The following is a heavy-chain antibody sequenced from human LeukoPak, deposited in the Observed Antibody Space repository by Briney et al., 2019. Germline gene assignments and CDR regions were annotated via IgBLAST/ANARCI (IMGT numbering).Heavy chain of an antibody. CDR1: GFTFSSYA. J-gene: IGHJ4*02. CDR3: ARAMLAEYSGDY. Sequence: PGGSLRLSCAASGFTFSSYAMHWVRQAPGKGLEWVAVISYDGSNKYYADSVKGRFTISRDNSKNTLYLQMNSLRAEDTAVYYCARAMLAEYSGDYWGQGTLVTVSS. D-gene: IGHD2-8*01. V-gene: IGHV3-30*04. CDR2: ISYDGSNK.